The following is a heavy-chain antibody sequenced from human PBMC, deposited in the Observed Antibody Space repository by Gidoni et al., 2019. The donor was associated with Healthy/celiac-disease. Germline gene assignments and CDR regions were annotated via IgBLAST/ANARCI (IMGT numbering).Heavy chain of an antibody. V-gene: IGHV3-23*01. CDR1: GFTFSSYA. CDR3: AKGVDYDFWSGYLDY. CDR2: IRGSGGST. D-gene: IGHD3-3*01. J-gene: IGHJ4*02. Sequence: EVQLLESGGGLVQPGGSLRLSCAASGFTFSSYAMSWVRQAPGKGLEWVSAIRGSGGSTYYADSVKGRFTISRDNSKNTLYLQMNSLRAEDTAVYYCAKGVDYDFWSGYLDYWGQGTLVTVSS.